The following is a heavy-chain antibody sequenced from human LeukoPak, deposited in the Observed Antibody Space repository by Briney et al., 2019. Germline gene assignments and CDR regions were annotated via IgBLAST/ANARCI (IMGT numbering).Heavy chain of an antibody. J-gene: IGHJ6*02. V-gene: IGHV3-30-3*01. Sequence: GGSLRLSCAASRFXFSTYPIHWVRQAPAKGLEWVAVISSTGNSKYYADSVKGRFTISRDNSKNTLYLQMNNLRAEDTAVYYCARLNNNDMDVWGQGTTVTVSS. CDR1: RFXFSTYP. CDR2: ISSTGNSK. D-gene: IGHD1-14*01. CDR3: ARLNNNDMDV.